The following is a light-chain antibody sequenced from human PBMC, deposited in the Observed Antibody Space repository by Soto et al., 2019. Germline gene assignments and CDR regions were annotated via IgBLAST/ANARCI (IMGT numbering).Light chain of an antibody. CDR2: GGF. J-gene: IGKJ3*01. CDR3: QQHNACPLT. CDR1: QTLRNK. V-gene: IGKV3-15*01. Sequence: IVLTQSPGTLSVSPGERVILSCRASQTLRNKLAWYQQKPGQAPRLLIYGGFTRATGIPARCSGSGSGTEFTLTINGLQSEDFSIYYCQQHNACPLTFGPGTKLDLK.